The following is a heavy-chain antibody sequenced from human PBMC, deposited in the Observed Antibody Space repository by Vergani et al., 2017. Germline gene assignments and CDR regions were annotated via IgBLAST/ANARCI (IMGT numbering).Heavy chain of an antibody. CDR3: ASIARAPTRRNPPPDY. D-gene: IGHD3-16*02. V-gene: IGHV4-34*01. CDR2: VNHGGST. J-gene: IGHJ4*02. Sequence: QVQLQEWGAGLLKTSETLSLTCGVSGGSFSDYYWSWLRQAPGMGLEWIGAVNHGGSTNYNPSLKSRVSISVDTSKNQFSLQLTSVTAADSALYFCASIARAPTRRNPPPDYWGQGILVTVSS. CDR1: GGSFSDYY.